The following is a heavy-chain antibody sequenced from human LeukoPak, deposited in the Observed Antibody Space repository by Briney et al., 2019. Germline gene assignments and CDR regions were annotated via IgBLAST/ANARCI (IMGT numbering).Heavy chain of an antibody. Sequence: GGSPRLSCAASGFTFSSYAMSWVRQAPGKGLEWASAISGSGGSTYYADSAKGRFTISRDNSKNTLYLQMNSLRAEDTAVYYCAKDLVPYDFWSGFDYWGQGTLVTVSS. D-gene: IGHD3-3*01. V-gene: IGHV3-23*01. CDR2: ISGSGGST. J-gene: IGHJ4*02. CDR1: GFTFSSYA. CDR3: AKDLVPYDFWSGFDY.